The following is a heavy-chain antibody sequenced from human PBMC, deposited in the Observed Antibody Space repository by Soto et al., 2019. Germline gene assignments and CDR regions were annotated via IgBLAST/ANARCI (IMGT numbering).Heavy chain of an antibody. CDR2: IYYSGST. J-gene: IGHJ4*02. CDR1: GGYISPYY. CDR3: ARVPDY. Sequence: PSETLSLTCPVSGGYISPYYWSWVRQPPGKGLEWLGWIYYSGSTYYNPSLKSRITMSVDTSTNQLLLQLNSVTAADTAVYYCARVPDYWGQGTLVTVSS. V-gene: IGHV4-59*01.